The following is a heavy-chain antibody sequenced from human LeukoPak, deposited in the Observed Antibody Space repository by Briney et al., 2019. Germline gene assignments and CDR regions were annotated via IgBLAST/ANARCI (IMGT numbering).Heavy chain of an antibody. CDR3: AKGASGYYDSSGYDPYYFDY. CDR1: GFTFENHA. D-gene: IGHD3-22*01. J-gene: IGHJ4*02. Sequence: GGSLRLSCVASGFTFENHAMHWVRLSPGKGLEWVSGISWSSTTITYVDSVKGRFTISRDNAKNSLYLQMNSLRPEDTALYYCAKGASGYYDSSGYDPYYFDYWGQGTLVTVSS. V-gene: IGHV3-9*01. CDR2: ISWSSTTI.